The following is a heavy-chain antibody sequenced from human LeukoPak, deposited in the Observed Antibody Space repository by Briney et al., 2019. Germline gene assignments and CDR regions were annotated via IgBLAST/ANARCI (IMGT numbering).Heavy chain of an antibody. J-gene: IGHJ1*01. CDR1: GGTFSSYA. CDR2: IIPIFGTA. V-gene: IGHV1-69*01. CDR3: ARAGIVVVHPPGRSYFQH. Sequence: SVKVTFTSSGGTFSSYAISWVRQAPGQGLEWMGGIIPIFGTANYAQKFQGRVTITADESTSTAYMELSSLRSEDTAVYYCARAGIVVVHPPGRSYFQHWGDGTPVTVSS. D-gene: IGHD2-2*01.